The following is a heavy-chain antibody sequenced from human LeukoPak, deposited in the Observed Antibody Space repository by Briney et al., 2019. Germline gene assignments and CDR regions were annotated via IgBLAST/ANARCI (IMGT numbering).Heavy chain of an antibody. CDR2: ISSSSGTI. CDR3: AKEWELTY. V-gene: IGHV3-48*01. J-gene: IGHJ4*02. Sequence: GGSLRLSCVASGFTFSSYNMNWVRQAPGRGLEWVSYISSSSGTIYYADSVKGRFTISRDNAKNSLYLQMNSLRAEDTAVYHCAKEWELTYWGQGTLVTVSS. CDR1: GFTFSSYN. D-gene: IGHD1-26*01.